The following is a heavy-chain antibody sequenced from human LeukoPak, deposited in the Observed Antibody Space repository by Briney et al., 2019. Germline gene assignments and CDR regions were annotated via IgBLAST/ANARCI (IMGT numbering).Heavy chain of an antibody. D-gene: IGHD1-14*01. CDR1: GYTLTELS. CDR3: ATEVYTAPRAWFDP. V-gene: IGHV1-24*01. Sequence: ASVKVSCKVSGYTLTELSMHWVRQAPGKGLEWMGGFDPEDGETIYAQKFQGRVTMTEDTSTDTAYMELSSPRSEDMAVYYCATEVYTAPRAWFDPWGQGTLVTVSS. J-gene: IGHJ5*02. CDR2: FDPEDGET.